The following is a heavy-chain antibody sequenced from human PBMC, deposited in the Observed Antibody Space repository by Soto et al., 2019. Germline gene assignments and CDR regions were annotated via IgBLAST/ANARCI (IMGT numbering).Heavy chain of an antibody. CDR3: AKLHCSGGSCYGLEFDP. D-gene: IGHD2-15*01. Sequence: PGGSLRLSCAASGFTFDDYAMHWVRQAPGKGLEWVSGISWNSGSIGYADSVKGRFTISRDNAKNSLYLQMNSLRAEDTALYYCAKLHCSGGSCYGLEFDPWGQGTLVTVSS. CDR2: ISWNSGSI. J-gene: IGHJ5*02. V-gene: IGHV3-9*01. CDR1: GFTFDDYA.